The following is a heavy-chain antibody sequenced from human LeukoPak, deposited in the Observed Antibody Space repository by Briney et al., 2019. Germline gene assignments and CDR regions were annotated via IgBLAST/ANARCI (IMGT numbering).Heavy chain of an antibody. Sequence: GGSLRLSCAASGFTFSSYAMSWVRQAPGKGLEWVSAIAASIPNTYYTDSVRGRFTISRDNSKSTLSLQMRSLRAGDTAVYFCARRGHGSGSYYFDYWGQGTLVTVSS. CDR2: IAASIPNT. CDR1: GFTFSSYA. CDR3: ARRGHGSGSYYFDY. V-gene: IGHV3-23*01. J-gene: IGHJ4*02. D-gene: IGHD3-10*01.